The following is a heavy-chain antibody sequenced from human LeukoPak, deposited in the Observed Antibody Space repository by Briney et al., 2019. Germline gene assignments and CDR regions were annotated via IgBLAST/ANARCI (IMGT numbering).Heavy chain of an antibody. J-gene: IGHJ3*02. Sequence: PSETLSLTCAVYGGSFSGYYWSWIRQPPGKGLEWIGEINHSGSTNYNPSLKSRVTISLDTSKNQFSLRLSSVTAADTAVYYCARESIAVAGVDAFDIWGQGTMVTVSS. D-gene: IGHD6-19*01. CDR1: GGSFSGYY. V-gene: IGHV4-34*01. CDR2: INHSGST. CDR3: ARESIAVAGVDAFDI.